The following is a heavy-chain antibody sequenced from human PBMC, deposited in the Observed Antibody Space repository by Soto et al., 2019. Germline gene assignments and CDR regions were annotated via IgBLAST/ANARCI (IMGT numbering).Heavy chain of an antibody. Sequence: SETLSLTCAVYGGSFSGYYWSWIRQPPGKGLEWIGEINHSGSTNYNPSLKSRVTISVDTSKNQFSLKLSSVTAAETAVYYCARGDLLDDIKRPPKPFDPWGQGTLVTVSS. CDR2: INHSGST. CDR3: ARGDLLDDIKRPPKPFDP. J-gene: IGHJ5*02. CDR1: GGSFSGYY. D-gene: IGHD3-22*01. V-gene: IGHV4-34*01.